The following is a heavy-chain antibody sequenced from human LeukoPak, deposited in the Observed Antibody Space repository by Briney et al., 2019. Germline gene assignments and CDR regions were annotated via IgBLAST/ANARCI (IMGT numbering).Heavy chain of an antibody. Sequence: GGSLRLSCAASGFTFDDYGMSWVRQAPGKGLEWVTGINWNGGSTGYADSVKGRFTISRDNAKNSLYLQMNSLRAEDTALYYCARESDGCSGGSCYLDYWGQGTLVTVSS. V-gene: IGHV3-20*04. CDR3: ARESDGCSGGSCYLDY. CDR1: GFTFDDYG. CDR2: INWNGGST. D-gene: IGHD2-15*01. J-gene: IGHJ4*02.